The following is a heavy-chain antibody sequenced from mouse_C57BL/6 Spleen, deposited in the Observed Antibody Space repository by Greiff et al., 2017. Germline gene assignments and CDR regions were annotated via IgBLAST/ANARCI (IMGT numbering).Heavy chain of an antibody. CDR1: GFTFSSYG. D-gene: IGHD1-1*01. Sequence: EVKLMESGGDLVKPGGSLKLSCAASGFTFSSYGMSWVRQTPDKRLEWVATISSGGSYTYYPDSVKGRFTISRDNAKNTLYLQMSSLKSEDTAMYYCARLTTVVAPFDVWGTGTTVTVSS. CDR3: ARLTTVVAPFDV. CDR2: ISSGGSYT. J-gene: IGHJ1*03. V-gene: IGHV5-6*01.